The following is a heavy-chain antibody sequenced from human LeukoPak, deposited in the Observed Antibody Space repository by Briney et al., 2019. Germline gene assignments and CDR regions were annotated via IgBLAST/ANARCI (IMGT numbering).Heavy chain of an antibody. CDR3: ARGITIFGVVVDANWFDP. CDR2: IIPILGIA. V-gene: IGHV1-69*04. D-gene: IGHD3-3*01. J-gene: IGHJ5*02. CDR1: GGTFSSYA. Sequence: SVKVSCKASGGTFSSYAISWVRQAPGQGLEWMGRIIPILGIANYAQKFQGRVTITADKSTSTAYMELSSLRSEDTAVYYCARGITIFGVVVDANWFDPWGQGTLVTVSS.